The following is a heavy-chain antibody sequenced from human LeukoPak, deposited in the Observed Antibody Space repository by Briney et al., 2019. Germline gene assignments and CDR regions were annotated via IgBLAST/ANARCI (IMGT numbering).Heavy chain of an antibody. J-gene: IGHJ4*02. Sequence: SQTLSLTCAISGDSVSSNSAAWNWIRQSPSRALEWLGRTYFRSKWYNEYAASVKSRITINPDTSKNQFSLQLNSVTPEDTAVYYCAGSFSGAIDYWGQGTLVTVSS. V-gene: IGHV6-1*01. CDR3: AGSFSGAIDY. D-gene: IGHD3-10*01. CDR2: TYFRSKWYN. CDR1: GDSVSSNSAA.